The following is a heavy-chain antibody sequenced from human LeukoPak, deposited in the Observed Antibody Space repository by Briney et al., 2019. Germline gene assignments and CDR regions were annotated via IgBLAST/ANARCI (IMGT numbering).Heavy chain of an antibody. CDR2: IKEDGSEK. J-gene: IGHJ4*02. D-gene: IGHD6-19*01. Sequence: GGSLRLSCAASGFTFSSYSSYWMSRVRQAPGKGLEWVANIKEDGSEKYYVDSVKGRFTISRDNAKNSVHLQMNSLRAEDTAVYYCARGGGSGWPFDYWGQGTLVTVSS. CDR3: ARGGGSGWPFDY. V-gene: IGHV3-7*01. CDR1: GFTFSSYSSYW.